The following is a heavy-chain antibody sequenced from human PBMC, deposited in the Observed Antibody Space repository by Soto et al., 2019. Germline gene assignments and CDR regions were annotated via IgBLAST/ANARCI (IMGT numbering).Heavy chain of an antibody. J-gene: IGHJ6*02. CDR3: ARHAYYDFWSGYYIRYYYYGMDV. D-gene: IGHD3-3*01. CDR2: IYYSGST. Sequence: SETLSLTCTVSGGSVSSDSYFWSWIRQPPGKGLEWIGSIYYSGSTYYNPSLKSRVTISVDTSKNQFSLKLSSVTAADTAVYYCARHAYYDFWSGYYIRYYYYGMDVWGQGTTVTVSS. V-gene: IGHV4-39*01. CDR1: GGSVSSDSYF.